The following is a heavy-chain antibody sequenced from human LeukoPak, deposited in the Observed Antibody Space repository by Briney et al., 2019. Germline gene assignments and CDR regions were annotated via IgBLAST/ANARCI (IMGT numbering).Heavy chain of an antibody. CDR1: AFTFSTSW. V-gene: IGHV3-7*01. CDR2: IKQDGSEK. J-gene: IGHJ4*02. D-gene: IGHD7-27*01. CDR3: ARDMAKWGST. Sequence: GGSLRLSCAASAFTFSTSWMHWVRQAPGKGLEWVANIKQDGSEKYYVDSVKGRFTISRDNAKNSLYLQMNSLRAEDSAVYYCARDMAKWGSTWGQGTLVTVSS.